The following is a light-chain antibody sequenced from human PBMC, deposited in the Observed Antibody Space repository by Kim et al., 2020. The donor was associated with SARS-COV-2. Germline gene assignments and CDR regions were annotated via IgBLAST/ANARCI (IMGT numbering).Light chain of an antibody. Sequence: VSPRQPASITCSGDKLGDKFASWYQQKPGQSPVLVIYQNRRRPSGIPERFSGSNSGNTATLTISGTQAMDEADYFCQTWDTSTVLFGGGTQLTVL. CDR3: QTWDTSTVL. V-gene: IGLV3-1*01. CDR2: QNR. CDR1: KLGDKF. J-gene: IGLJ2*01.